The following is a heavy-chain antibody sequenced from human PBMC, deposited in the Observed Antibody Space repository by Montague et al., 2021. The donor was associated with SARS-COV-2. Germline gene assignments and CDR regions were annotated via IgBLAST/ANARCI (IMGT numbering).Heavy chain of an antibody. Sequence: SETLSLTCSVSSGSIISSGYYWGWIRQPPGKELEWIGNIYYSGTTYYNPSLQSRGTISVDTSKNQFSLKLSSVTAADTAVYYCVRGDEYPKIDFWGQGILVTVSS. CDR2: IYYSGTT. CDR1: SGSIISSGYY. J-gene: IGHJ4*02. D-gene: IGHD2-2*01. CDR3: VRGDEYPKIDF. V-gene: IGHV4-39*01.